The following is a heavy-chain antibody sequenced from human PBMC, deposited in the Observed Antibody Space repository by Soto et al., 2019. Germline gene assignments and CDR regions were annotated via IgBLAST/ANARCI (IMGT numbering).Heavy chain of an antibody. D-gene: IGHD4-17*01. V-gene: IGHV1-18*01. J-gene: IGHJ6*03. CDR2: ISTYNGNT. Sequence: QVQLVQSGAEVKQPGASVKVSCKASGYTFTNYGFTWVRQAPGQGLEWLGWISTYNGNTKYAQKVQGRLTMTTDTSTSTANIELTSLRSDDTALYYCARTTVTASYYYMDVWGKGSTVTVSS. CDR1: GYTFTNYG. CDR3: ARTTVTASYYYMDV.